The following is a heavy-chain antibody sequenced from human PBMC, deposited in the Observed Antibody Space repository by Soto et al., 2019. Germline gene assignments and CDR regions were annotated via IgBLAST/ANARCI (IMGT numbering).Heavy chain of an antibody. J-gene: IGHJ6*04. CDR2: ISDSAYNT. Sequence: EVQLLESGGGLVQTGGSLRLSCAASGFTFSSYAMRWVRQAPGKGLEWVAAISDSAYNTYHADSVKGRFTISRDNSKNTLYLQMNSLRSEDTARYYCARTGASYSMDVWGKGTTVTVSA. CDR3: ARTGASYSMDV. V-gene: IGHV3-23*01. D-gene: IGHD2-21*01. CDR1: GFTFSSYA.